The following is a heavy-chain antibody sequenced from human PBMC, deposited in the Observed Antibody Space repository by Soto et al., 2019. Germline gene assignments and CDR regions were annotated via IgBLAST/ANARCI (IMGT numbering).Heavy chain of an antibody. CDR3: ARELGYYYDSSGYYFYWFDP. Sequence: SETLSLTCTVSGGSVSSGSYCWSWIRQPPGKGLEWIGYIYYSGSTNYNPSLKSRVTISVDTSKNQFSLKLSSVTAADTAVYYCARELGYYYDSSGYYFYWFDPWGQGTLVTVSS. CDR1: GGSVSSGSYC. CDR2: IYYSGST. D-gene: IGHD3-22*01. J-gene: IGHJ5*02. V-gene: IGHV4-61*01.